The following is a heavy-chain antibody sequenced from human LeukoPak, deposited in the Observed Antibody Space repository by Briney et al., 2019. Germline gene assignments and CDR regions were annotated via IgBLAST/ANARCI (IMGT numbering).Heavy chain of an antibody. CDR1: GFTFSNAW. CDR3: AKDLVGPISGY. CDR2: IGSKIDGGTT. J-gene: IGHJ4*02. V-gene: IGHV3-15*04. D-gene: IGHD2-15*01. Sequence: GSLRLSCAASGFTFSNAWMSWVRQAPGKGLEWICRIGSKIDGGTTDYAAPVKGRFTISRDNSKNTLYLQMNSLRAEDTAVYYCAKDLVGPISGYWGQGTLVTVSS.